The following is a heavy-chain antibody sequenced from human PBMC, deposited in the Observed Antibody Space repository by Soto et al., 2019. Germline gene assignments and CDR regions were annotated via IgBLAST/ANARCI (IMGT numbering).Heavy chain of an antibody. CDR3: AKGQSTYYDFWSRYYDWFDP. CDR1: GFTFSNYA. CDR2: ISGSGGRT. D-gene: IGHD3-3*01. J-gene: IGHJ5*02. V-gene: IGHV3-23*01. Sequence: GGSLSLSCAASGFTFSNYAMSWVRQAPGKGREWISTISGSGGRTYYADSVKGRFTITRTNSKNTRNLQMNRSSAEDTAVYYCAKGQSTYYDFWSRYYDWFDPWGQGTLVTVYS.